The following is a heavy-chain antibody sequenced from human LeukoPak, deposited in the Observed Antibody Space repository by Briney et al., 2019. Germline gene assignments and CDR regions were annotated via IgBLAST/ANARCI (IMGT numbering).Heavy chain of an antibody. V-gene: IGHV4-34*01. CDR1: GGSFSGYY. J-gene: IGHJ3*02. CDR2: INHSGST. Sequence: PSETLPLTCAVYGGSFSGYYWSWIRQPPGKGLEWIGEINHSGSTNYNPSLKSRVTISVDTSKDQFSLKLSSVTAADTAVYYCARHSSSSSAFDIWGQGTMVTVSS. CDR3: ARHSSSSSAFDI. D-gene: IGHD6-6*01.